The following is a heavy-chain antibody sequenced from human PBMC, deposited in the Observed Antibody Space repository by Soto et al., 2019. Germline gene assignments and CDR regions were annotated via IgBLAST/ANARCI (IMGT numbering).Heavy chain of an antibody. CDR3: ARADRYCSGGSCPRSAFDI. CDR1: GFTFSSYA. V-gene: IGHV3-23*01. J-gene: IGHJ3*02. D-gene: IGHD2-15*01. Sequence: GGSLRLSCAASGFTFSSYAMSWVRQAPGKGLEWVSAISGSGGSTYYADSVKGRFTISRDNSKNTLYLQMNSLRAEDTAVYYCARADRYCSGGSCPRSAFDIWGQGTMVTVSS. CDR2: ISGSGGST.